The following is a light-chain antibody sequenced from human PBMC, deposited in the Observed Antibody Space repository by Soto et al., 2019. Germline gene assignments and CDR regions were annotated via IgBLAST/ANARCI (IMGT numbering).Light chain of an antibody. CDR2: GAS. V-gene: IGKV3-20*01. Sequence: EIVLTQSPGTLSLSPGERATVSCRASQSASSSYFAWYHQKPGQAPRLLISGASNRATGIPDRFSGSGSGTDFTLTISRLEPEDLAVYYCQHYARSVGTFGQGTRVEIK. CDR3: QHYARSVGT. J-gene: IGKJ1*01. CDR1: QSASSSY.